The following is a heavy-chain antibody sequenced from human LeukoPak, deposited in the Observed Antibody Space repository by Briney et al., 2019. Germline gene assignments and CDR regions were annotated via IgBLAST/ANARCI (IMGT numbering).Heavy chain of an antibody. J-gene: IGHJ6*04. Sequence: GGSLRLSCAASGFTFSSSWMHWVRQAPGKGLVWVSRITRDGSSTTYAVSVKGRFTTSRDNAKNTLYLQMDSLRDDDTAAYYCARDPGYESWSPFWGGMDVWGNGTTVIVSS. V-gene: IGHV3-74*01. CDR3: ARDPGYESWSPFWGGMDV. CDR1: GFTFSSSW. D-gene: IGHD3-16*01. CDR2: ITRDGSST.